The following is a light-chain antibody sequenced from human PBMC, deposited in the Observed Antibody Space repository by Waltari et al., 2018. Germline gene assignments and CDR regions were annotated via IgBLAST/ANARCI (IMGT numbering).Light chain of an antibody. J-gene: IGLJ3*02. CDR2: QGT. CDR1: NNDVGTYDL. V-gene: IGLV2-23*01. CDR3: CSYAGTWL. Sequence: QSALTQPASMSASPGQSITISCTATNNDVGTYDLVSWYQQHPGRAPNLLIFQGTKRPSEVSGRLSGSKSADTASLTISGLQPEDEADYYCCSYAGTWLFGGGTKVTVL.